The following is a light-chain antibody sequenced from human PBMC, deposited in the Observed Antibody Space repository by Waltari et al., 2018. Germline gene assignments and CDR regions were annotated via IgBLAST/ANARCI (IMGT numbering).Light chain of an antibody. CDR3: SSYTSSSTLV. CDR2: EVS. Sequence: QSALTQPASVSGSPGQAITISCTGTSRAVAGYNYVSWYQQHPGKAPKLMIYEVSNRPSGVSNRFSGSKSGNTASLTISGLQAEDEADYYCSSYTSSSTLVFGTGTKVTVL. J-gene: IGLJ1*01. V-gene: IGLV2-14*01. CDR1: SRAVAGYNY.